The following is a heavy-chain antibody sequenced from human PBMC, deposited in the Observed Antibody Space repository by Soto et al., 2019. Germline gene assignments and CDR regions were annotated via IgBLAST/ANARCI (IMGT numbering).Heavy chain of an antibody. CDR1: GFTFNTYA. J-gene: IGHJ2*01. D-gene: IGHD2-21*02. CDR3: ARGVCGGDCYPGRGYFDL. V-gene: IGHV3-23*01. CDR2: ISDSGGRS. Sequence: EVQLLESGGGFVQPGGSLRLSCAASGFTFNTYAMNWVRQAPGKGLEWLSAISDSGGRSDYADSVQGRFTISRDDSKSTVYLQMNSLGPDDTAIYYCARGVCGGDCYPGRGYFDLWGRGARVTVSS.